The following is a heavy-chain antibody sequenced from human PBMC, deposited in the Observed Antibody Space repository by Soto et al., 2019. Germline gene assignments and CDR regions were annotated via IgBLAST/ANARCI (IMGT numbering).Heavy chain of an antibody. CDR3: AKSKDYYYGMDV. V-gene: IGHV3-23*01. CDR2: ISGSGGST. J-gene: IGHJ6*02. CDR1: GFTCSSYA. Sequence: GGSLRLSCAASGFTCSSYAMSWVRQAPGKGLEWVSAISGSGGSTYYADSVKGRFTISRDNSKNTLYLQMNSLRAEDTAVYYCAKSKDYYYGMDVWGQGTTVTVSS. D-gene: IGHD4-4*01.